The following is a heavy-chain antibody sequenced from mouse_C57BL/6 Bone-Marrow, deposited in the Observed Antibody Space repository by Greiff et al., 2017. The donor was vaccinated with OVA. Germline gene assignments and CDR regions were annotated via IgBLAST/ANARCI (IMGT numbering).Heavy chain of an antibody. J-gene: IGHJ2*01. Sequence: EVQLQQSGPELVKPGASVKISCKASGYSFTGYYMNWVKQSPEKSLEWIGEINPSTGGTTYNQKFKAKATLTVDKSSSTAYMQLKSLTSEDSAVYYCARVYYGYLDYFDYWGQGTTLTVSS. D-gene: IGHD2-2*01. CDR1: GYSFTGYY. V-gene: IGHV1-42*01. CDR3: ARVYYGYLDYFDY. CDR2: INPSTGGT.